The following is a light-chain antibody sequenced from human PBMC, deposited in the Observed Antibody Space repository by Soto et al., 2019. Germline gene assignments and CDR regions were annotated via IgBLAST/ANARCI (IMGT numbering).Light chain of an antibody. Sequence: DIQMTQTPATLSASVGARVTMTCRASQNIATWLAWYQQKPGKAPKLLIYKASNLQIGIPSSFSGSGSGTEFPLSICSLQPDDFAAYYRQQYSSFSSFGHGTKVDI. J-gene: IGKJ1*01. CDR1: QNIATW. CDR2: KAS. V-gene: IGKV1-5*03. CDR3: QQYSSFSS.